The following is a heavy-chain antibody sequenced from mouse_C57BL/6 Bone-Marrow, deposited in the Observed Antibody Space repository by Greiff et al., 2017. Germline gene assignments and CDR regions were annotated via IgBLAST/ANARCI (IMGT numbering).Heavy chain of an antibody. V-gene: IGHV1-19*01. CDR1: GYTFTDYY. CDR3: ARKGITPWFAY. J-gene: IGHJ3*01. Sequence: EVKLMESGPVLVKPGASVKMSCKASGYTFTDYYMNWVKQSHGKSLEWIGVINPYNGGTSYNQKFKGKATLTVDKSSSTAYMELNSLTSEDSAVYYCARKGITPWFAYWGQGTLVTVSA. D-gene: IGHD1-1*01. CDR2: INPYNGGT.